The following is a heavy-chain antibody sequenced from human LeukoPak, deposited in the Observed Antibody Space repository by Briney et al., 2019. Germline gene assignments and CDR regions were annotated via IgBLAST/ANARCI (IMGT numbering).Heavy chain of an antibody. Sequence: QPRGSLRLSCAASGFTFSIYAMSWVRQAPGKGLEWGSAISGSGGSTYYADSVKGRFTISRDNSKNTLYLQTHSLRAEDPAVYYCAKALTRTLFGVVLPFAPCGQGTLVTVSS. CDR2: ISGSGGST. J-gene: IGHJ5*02. CDR1: GFTFSIYA. V-gene: IGHV3-23*01. D-gene: IGHD3-3*01. CDR3: AKALTRTLFGVVLPFAP.